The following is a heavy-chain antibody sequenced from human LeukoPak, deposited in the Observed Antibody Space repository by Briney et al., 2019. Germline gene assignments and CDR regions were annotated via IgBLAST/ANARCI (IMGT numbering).Heavy chain of an antibody. D-gene: IGHD1-14*01. V-gene: IGHV3-7*05. CDR1: GFMFRSYW. Sequence: PGGSLRLSCAASGFMFRSYWMTWVRQAPGKGLEWVANIKQDGSEKNYLDSVRGRFTISRDDARNSLYLQMNSLRVEDTAVYYCARHQSIPNLDAFDIWGQGTMVTVSS. J-gene: IGHJ3*02. CDR2: IKQDGSEK. CDR3: ARHQSIPNLDAFDI.